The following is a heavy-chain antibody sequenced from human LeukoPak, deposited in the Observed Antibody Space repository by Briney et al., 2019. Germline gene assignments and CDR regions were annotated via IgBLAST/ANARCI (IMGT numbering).Heavy chain of an antibody. V-gene: IGHV3-30*04. J-gene: IGHJ5*02. CDR1: GFTFSSYA. CDR2: ISYDGSNK. D-gene: IGHD3-16*01. Sequence: PGGSLRLSCAASGFTFSSYAMHWVRQAPGKGLEWVAVISYDGSNKYYADSVKGRFTISRDNSKNTLYLQMSSLRAEDTAVYYCARGGSGESWGQGTLVTVSS. CDR3: ARGGSGES.